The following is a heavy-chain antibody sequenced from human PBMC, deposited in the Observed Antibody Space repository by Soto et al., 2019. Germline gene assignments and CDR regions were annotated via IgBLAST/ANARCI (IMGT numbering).Heavy chain of an antibody. CDR2: IYPGDSDT. CDR1: GYSFTSYW. J-gene: IGHJ6*02. CDR3: ARPTRQYVDTAQHYYYCMDV. D-gene: IGHD5-18*01. V-gene: IGHV5-51*01. Sequence: PGESLKISCKGSGYSFTSYWIGWVRQMPGKGLEWMGIIYPGDSDTRYSPSFQGQVTISADKSISTAYLQWSSLKASDTAMYYCARPTRQYVDTAQHYYYCMDVWGQGTTVTVS.